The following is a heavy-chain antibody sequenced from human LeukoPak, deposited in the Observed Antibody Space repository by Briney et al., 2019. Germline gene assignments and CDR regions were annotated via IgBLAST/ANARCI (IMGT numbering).Heavy chain of an antibody. CDR1: GYTFTSYY. V-gene: IGHV1-3*01. CDR2: INAGNGNT. D-gene: IGHD1-26*01. CDR3: ASGGSYPIYYYYGMDV. Sequence: ASVKVSCKASGYTFTSYYMHWVRQAPGQRLEWMGWINAGNGNTKYSQKFQGRVTITRDTSASTAYMELSSLRSEDTAVYYCASGGSYPIYYYYGMDVWGQGTTVTVSS. J-gene: IGHJ6*02.